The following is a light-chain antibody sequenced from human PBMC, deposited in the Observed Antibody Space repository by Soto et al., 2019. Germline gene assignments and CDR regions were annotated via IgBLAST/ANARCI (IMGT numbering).Light chain of an antibody. J-gene: IGKJ4*01. CDR1: QSVFSN. V-gene: IGKV3-15*01. CDR3: QQYNNWPPLT. CDR2: CAS. Sequence: EIVMTQSPATMSVSPGERATLSCRASQSVFSNLAWYQQKPGQAPRLLIYCASTRATGIPARFSGSGSGIEFTLTISSLQFEDFAVYYCQQYNNWPPLTFGGGTKVEIK.